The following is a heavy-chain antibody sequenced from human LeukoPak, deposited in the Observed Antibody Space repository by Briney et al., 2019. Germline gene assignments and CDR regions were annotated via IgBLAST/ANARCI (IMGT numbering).Heavy chain of an antibody. CDR2: IYPGDSDT. V-gene: IGHV5-51*01. Sequence: GESLKISWKGSGYSFTSYWIGWVRQMPGKGLEWMGSIYPGDSDTRYSPSFQGQVTISADKSISTAYLQWSSLKASDTAMYYCAIYGDPTVTAEHYWGQGTLVTVSS. CDR1: GYSFTSYW. CDR3: AIYGDPTVTAEHY. D-gene: IGHD4-17*01. J-gene: IGHJ4*02.